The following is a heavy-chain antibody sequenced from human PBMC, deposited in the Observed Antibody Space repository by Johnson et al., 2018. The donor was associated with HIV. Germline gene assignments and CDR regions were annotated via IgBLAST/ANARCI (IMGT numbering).Heavy chain of an antibody. V-gene: IGHV3-23*04. CDR2: ISGSGGNT. CDR3: AKDIYGYDAFDI. D-gene: IGHD5-24*01. Sequence: VQLVESGGGLVQPGGSLRLSCAASEFTFANYAMSWVRQAPGKGLEWVSTISGSGGNTYYADSVKGRFTMSRDNSKNTLYLQMNSLRVEDTALYYCAKDIYGYDAFDIWGQGTMVTVSS. J-gene: IGHJ3*02. CDR1: EFTFANYA.